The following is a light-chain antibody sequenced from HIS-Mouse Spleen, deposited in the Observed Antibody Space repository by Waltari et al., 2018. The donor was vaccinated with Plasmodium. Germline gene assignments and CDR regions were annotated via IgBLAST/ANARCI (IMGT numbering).Light chain of an antibody. V-gene: IGLV2-8*01. Sequence: QSALTQPPSASGSPGPSVTISCPGTSSYVGGSHYFSWYQHHPGKAPKPMIYAVRKRPSGVPDRFSGSKSGNTASLTVSGLQAEDEADYYCSSYAGSNNLVFGGGTKLTVL. J-gene: IGLJ2*01. CDR3: SSYAGSNNLV. CDR2: AVR. CDR1: SSYVGGSHY.